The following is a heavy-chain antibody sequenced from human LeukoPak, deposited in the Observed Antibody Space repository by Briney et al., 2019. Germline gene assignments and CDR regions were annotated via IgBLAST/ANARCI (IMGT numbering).Heavy chain of an antibody. J-gene: IGHJ4*02. CDR3: ATDRGWRTSGYYLYYFEY. CDR1: GFIFTNYF. D-gene: IGHD3-3*01. V-gene: IGHV3-7*01. Sequence: GGSLRLSCAASGFIFTNYFMSWVRQAPGKGLEWVASIKHDGSEKYYVDSVRGRFTISRDNTMDSLYLQMSSLRAEDTAVYYCATDRGWRTSGYYLYYFEYWGQGTLVTYSS. CDR2: IKHDGSEK.